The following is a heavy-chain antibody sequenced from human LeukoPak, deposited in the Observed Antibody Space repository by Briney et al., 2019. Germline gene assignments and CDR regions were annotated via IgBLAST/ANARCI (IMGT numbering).Heavy chain of an antibody. Sequence: SVKVSCKASGGTFSSYAISWVRQAPGQGLEWMGGIIPIFGTANYAQKFQGRVTITADESTSTAYMELSSLRSEDTAVYYCATPHSIVVGATTSRPPPYDYWGQGTLVTVSS. J-gene: IGHJ4*02. D-gene: IGHD1-26*01. CDR2: IIPIFGTA. CDR1: GGTFSSYA. CDR3: ATPHSIVVGATTSRPPPYDY. V-gene: IGHV1-69*13.